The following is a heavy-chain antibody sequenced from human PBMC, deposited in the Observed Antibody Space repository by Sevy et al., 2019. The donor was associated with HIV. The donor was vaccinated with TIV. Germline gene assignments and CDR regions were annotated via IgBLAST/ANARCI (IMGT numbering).Heavy chain of an antibody. D-gene: IGHD1-1*01. CDR2: ISSSSSYT. CDR3: ARTMERPIFDY. J-gene: IGHJ4*02. V-gene: IGHV3-11*06. CDR1: GFTFSDYY. Sequence: GGSLRLSCAASGFTFSDYYMSWIRQAPGKGLEWVSYISSSSSYTNYADSVKGRFTISRDNAKNSLYLQMNSLRAEDKAVYYCARTMERPIFDYWGQGTLVTVSS.